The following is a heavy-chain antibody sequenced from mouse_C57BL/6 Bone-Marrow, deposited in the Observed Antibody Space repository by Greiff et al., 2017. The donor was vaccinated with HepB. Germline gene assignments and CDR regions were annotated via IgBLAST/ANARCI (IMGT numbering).Heavy chain of an antibody. Sequence: QVQLQQPGAELVKPGDSVKVSCKATGYTFTSYWMHWVKQRPGRGLEWIGRIHPSYSDTNYNQKFKGKATLTVDKSSSTVNMKLSSLTYEDSAVYYCAIEGLLLYACWGQGTLVTVSA. D-gene: IGHD1-1*01. J-gene: IGHJ3*01. V-gene: IGHV1-74*01. CDR2: IHPSYSDT. CDR1: GYTFTSYW. CDR3: AIEGLLLYAC.